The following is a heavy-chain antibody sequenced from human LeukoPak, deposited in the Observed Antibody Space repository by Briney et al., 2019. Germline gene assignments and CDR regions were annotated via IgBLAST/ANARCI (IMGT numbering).Heavy chain of an antibody. V-gene: IGHV3-74*01. J-gene: IGHJ3*02. CDR2: INTDGSST. CDR3: ARAGRLDLAAWGALDI. CDR1: GFTFSSYW. Sequence: GGSLRLSCAASGFTFSSYWMHWVRQAPGKGLVWVSRINTDGSSTSYADSVKGRFTISRDNSKNTLYLQMNSLRAEDTAVYYCARAGRLDLAAWGALDIWGQGTMVTVSS. D-gene: IGHD2-15*01.